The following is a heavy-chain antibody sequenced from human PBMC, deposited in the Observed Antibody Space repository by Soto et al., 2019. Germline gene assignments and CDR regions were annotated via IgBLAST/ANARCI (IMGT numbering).Heavy chain of an antibody. Sequence: GGSLTLSCAASGFTFNSYSMNWVRQASGQGLGWESFISSSSSYINYAHSVKGRFTVSRDNAKNSLYLQMNSLSVEDTAVYYCARSTAVNAGVGDIGVVWGQGTTVTVSS. CDR3: ARSTAVNAGVGDIGVV. D-gene: IGHD4-17*01. CDR1: GFTFNSYS. J-gene: IGHJ6*02. CDR2: ISSSSSYI. V-gene: IGHV3-21*01.